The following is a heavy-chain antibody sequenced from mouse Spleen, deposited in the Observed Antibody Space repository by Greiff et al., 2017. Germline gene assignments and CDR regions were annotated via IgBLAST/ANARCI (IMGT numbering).Heavy chain of an antibody. Sequence: EVQLVESGGGLVKRGGSLKLSCAASGFTFSSYAMSWVRQTPEKRLEWVATISSGGGNTYYPDSVKGRFTISRDNAKNTLYLQMSSLKSEDTAMYYCARGAVGRAFDYWGQGTTLTVSS. CDR2: ISSGGGNT. CDR3: ARGAVGRAFDY. V-gene: IGHV5-9-3*01. CDR1: GFTFSSYA. J-gene: IGHJ2*01. D-gene: IGHD4-1*01.